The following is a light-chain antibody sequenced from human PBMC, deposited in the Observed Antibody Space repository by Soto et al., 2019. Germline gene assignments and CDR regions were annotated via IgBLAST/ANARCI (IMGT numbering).Light chain of an antibody. CDR2: DAS. V-gene: IGKV3-11*02. CDR1: HSVNSN. Sequence: VMTQSPATLSVSPGDRAIISCRASHSVNSNLAWYQQRPGQPPRLLIYDASTRASDVPGRFSGSGSGRDVTLTISNLEPEDFAVYYCQQRDNWPWTFGQGTKVDI. J-gene: IGKJ1*01. CDR3: QQRDNWPWT.